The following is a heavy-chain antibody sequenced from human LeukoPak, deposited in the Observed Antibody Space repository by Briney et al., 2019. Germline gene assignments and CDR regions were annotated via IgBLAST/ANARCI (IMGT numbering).Heavy chain of an antibody. D-gene: IGHD3-10*01. J-gene: IGHJ6*04. V-gene: IGHV3-30*02. Sequence: GESLKISCEGSGYSFTNYWIAWVRQAPGKGLEWVAFIRYDGSNKYYADSVKGRFTISRDNSKNTLYLQMNSLRAEDTAVYYCAKHHSYYYGSGSYSDVWGKGTTVTISS. CDR3: AKHHSYYYGSGSYSDV. CDR1: GYSFTNYW. CDR2: IRYDGSNK.